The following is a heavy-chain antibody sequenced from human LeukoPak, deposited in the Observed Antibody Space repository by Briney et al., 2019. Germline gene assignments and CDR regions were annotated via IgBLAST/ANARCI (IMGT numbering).Heavy chain of an antibody. D-gene: IGHD2-2*01. CDR3: ARDGTSTDDY. J-gene: IGHJ4*02. CDR2: ISGNNDNP. Sequence: ASVWLSSKASGYTFSNFGMNWVRQAPGQGLEWMGWISGNNDNPNYGQKFQGRFTLTTDSSTSTAYMELRNLRSDDTAVYYCARDGTSTDDYWGQGTLVTVSS. CDR1: GYTFSNFG. V-gene: IGHV1-18*01.